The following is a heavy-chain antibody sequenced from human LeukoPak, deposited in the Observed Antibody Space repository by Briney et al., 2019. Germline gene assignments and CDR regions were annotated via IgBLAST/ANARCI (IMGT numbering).Heavy chain of an antibody. J-gene: IGHJ4*02. CDR1: GFTFSSYA. D-gene: IGHD2-21*02. Sequence: GGSLRLSCAASGFTFSSYAMSWVRQAPGKGLEWVSAISGSGGSTYYADSVKGRFTISRDNSKNTLYLQMNSLRAEDTAVYYCAKDGSIVVVTAIKNFDYWGQGTLVTVSS. CDR3: AKDGSIVVVTAIKNFDY. CDR2: ISGSGGST. V-gene: IGHV3-23*01.